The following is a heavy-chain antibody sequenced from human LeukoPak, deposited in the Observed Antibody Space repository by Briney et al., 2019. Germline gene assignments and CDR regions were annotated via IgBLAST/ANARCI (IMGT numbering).Heavy chain of an antibody. J-gene: IGHJ6*03. D-gene: IGHD2-2*01. Sequence: PGGSLRLSCAASGFTFSSYSMNWVRQAPGKGLEWVSSISSSSSYIYYADSVKGRFTISRDNAKNSLYLQMNSLRAEDTAVYYCARDCTSCYPYYYYYYMDVWGKGTTVTVSS. CDR2: ISSSSSYI. CDR3: ARDCTSCYPYYYYYYMDV. CDR1: GFTFSSYS. V-gene: IGHV3-21*01.